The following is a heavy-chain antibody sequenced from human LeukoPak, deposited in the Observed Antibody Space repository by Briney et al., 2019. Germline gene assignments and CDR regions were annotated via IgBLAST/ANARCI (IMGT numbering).Heavy chain of an antibody. D-gene: IGHD2-8*02. Sequence: GGSLRLSCAASGFTFSDYYMTWIRQAPGQGPEWISYISSSGGTIFYADSVKGRFTISRDNAKNSVYLQMNSLGAEDTAVYYCATGPSGYFFNYWGQGTLVTVSS. CDR3: ATGPSGYFFNY. J-gene: IGHJ4*02. V-gene: IGHV3-11*04. CDR1: GFTFSDYY. CDR2: ISSSGGTI.